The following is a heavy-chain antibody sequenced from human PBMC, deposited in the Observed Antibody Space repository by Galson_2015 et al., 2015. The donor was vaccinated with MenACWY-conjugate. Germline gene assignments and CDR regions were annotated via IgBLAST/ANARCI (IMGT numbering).Heavy chain of an antibody. J-gene: IGHJ6*02. D-gene: IGHD3-10*01. CDR2: IGTAGDT. Sequence: SLRLSCAASGFTFSSYDMHWVRQATGKGLEWVSAIGTAGDTYYPGSVKGRFTISRENAKNSLYLQMNSLRAEDTAVYYCAKGKRPAPVGELLSSTFFYYYYGMDVWGQGTTVTVSS. CDR3: AKGKRPAPVGELLSSTFFYYYYGMDV. CDR1: GFTFSSYD. V-gene: IGHV3-13*04.